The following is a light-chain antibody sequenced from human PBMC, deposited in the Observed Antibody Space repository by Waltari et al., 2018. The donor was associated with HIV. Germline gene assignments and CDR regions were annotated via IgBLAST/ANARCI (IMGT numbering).Light chain of an antibody. CDR2: KHD. Sequence: QSVVTQPPSASGTPGQRVSMSCSGSASNIGRNTVNWYQHLPQTAPKLLIYKHDERPSGVPDRLSASKTGTSAALDISGLQSEDEADYYCATWDDGRSGWVFGGGTKLTVL. J-gene: IGLJ3*02. CDR3: ATWDDGRSGWV. CDR1: ASNIGRNT. V-gene: IGLV1-44*01.